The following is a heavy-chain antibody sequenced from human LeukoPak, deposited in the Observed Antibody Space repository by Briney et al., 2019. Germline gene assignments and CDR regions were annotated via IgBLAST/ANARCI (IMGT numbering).Heavy chain of an antibody. Sequence: GESLKISCKGSGYSITNYWIAWVRQMPGKGLEWMGIIYPGDSDTRYSPSFQGQVTISADKSISTAYLQWSSLKASDTAMYYCARLCDSSGYYQYYFDYWGQGTLVTVSS. D-gene: IGHD3-22*01. J-gene: IGHJ4*02. CDR1: GYSITNYW. CDR2: IYPGDSDT. V-gene: IGHV5-51*01. CDR3: ARLCDSSGYYQYYFDY.